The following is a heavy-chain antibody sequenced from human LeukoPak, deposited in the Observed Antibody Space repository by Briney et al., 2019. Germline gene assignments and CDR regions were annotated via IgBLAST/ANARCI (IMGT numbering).Heavy chain of an antibody. CDR3: ARDPTTRSNRAQFYSDY. V-gene: IGHV3-30*04. D-gene: IGHD4-17*01. CDR2: ISLNGGDT. CDR1: GFTFSSFA. Sequence: PGGSLRLSCAASGFTFSSFAMHWVRQAPGKGPEWVAVISLNGGDTNYAGSVKGRFTISRDNSKNTLYLQMNSLRAEDTAVYYCARDPTTRSNRAQFYSDYWGQGTLVTVSS. J-gene: IGHJ4*02.